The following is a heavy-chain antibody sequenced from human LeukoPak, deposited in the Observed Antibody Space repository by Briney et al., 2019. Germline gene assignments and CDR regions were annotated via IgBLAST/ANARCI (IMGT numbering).Heavy chain of an antibody. Sequence: PGGSLRLSCAASGFTVSSNYMSWVRQAPGKGLEWVSVIYSGGSTYYADSVKGRFTISRDNSKNTPYLQMNSLRAEDTAVYYCARALTPIFWSGYYQSNAFDIWGQGTMVTVSS. CDR1: GFTVSSNY. CDR3: ARALTPIFWSGYYQSNAFDI. J-gene: IGHJ3*02. D-gene: IGHD3-3*01. V-gene: IGHV3-53*01. CDR2: IYSGGST.